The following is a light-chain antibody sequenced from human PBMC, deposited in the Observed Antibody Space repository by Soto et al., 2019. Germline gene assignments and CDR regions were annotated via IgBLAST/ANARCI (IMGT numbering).Light chain of an antibody. CDR3: QQYASSPLT. Sequence: EIVLTQSPGTLSLSPGERATLSCRASQSVGRNYLAWYQQKLGQAPRLLIHGASSRATGIPDRFSGSGSGTDFILTISRVEPEDFAVYYCQQYASSPLTFGEGTKVEIK. J-gene: IGKJ4*02. CDR2: GAS. CDR1: QSVGRNY. V-gene: IGKV3-20*01.